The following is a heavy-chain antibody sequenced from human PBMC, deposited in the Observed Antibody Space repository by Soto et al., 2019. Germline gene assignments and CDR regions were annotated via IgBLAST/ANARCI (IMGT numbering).Heavy chain of an antibody. CDR2: ISAYNGNT. CDR1: GYTFTSYG. J-gene: IGHJ6*02. Sequence: ASVKVSCKASGYTFTSYGISWVRQAPGQGLEWMGWISAYNGNTNYAQKLQGRVTMTTDTSTSTAYMELRSLRSDDTAVYYCARDGYSSGWYYYYVMDVWGQGXTATVPS. D-gene: IGHD6-19*01. CDR3: ARDGYSSGWYYYYVMDV. V-gene: IGHV1-18*04.